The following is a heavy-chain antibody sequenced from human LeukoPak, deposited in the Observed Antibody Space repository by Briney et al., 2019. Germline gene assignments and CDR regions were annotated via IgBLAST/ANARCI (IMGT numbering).Heavy chain of an antibody. V-gene: IGHV4-59*12. D-gene: IGHD3-9*01. J-gene: IGHJ5*02. CDR2: IYYDGST. CDR3: ARDAYYFDTSGFFLMDS. CDR1: GGSISTYY. Sequence: SETLSLTCTVSGGSISTYYWSWIRQSPGKGLEWIGYIYYDGSTNYNPSLQSRVTMSVDTSENQFSLKLRSVTAADTAVYYCARDAYYFDTSGFFLMDSWGQGTLVTVSS.